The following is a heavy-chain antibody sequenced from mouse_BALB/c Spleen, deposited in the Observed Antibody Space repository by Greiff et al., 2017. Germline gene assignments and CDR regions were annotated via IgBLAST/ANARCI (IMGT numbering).Heavy chain of an antibody. CDR2: INSNGGST. Sequence: EVKVVESGGGLVQPGGSLKLSCAASGFTFSSYGMSWVRQTPDKRLELVATINSNGGSTYYPDSVKGRFTISRDNAKNTLYLQMSSLKSEDTAMYYCARERWDWYFDVWGAGTTVTVSS. CDR1: GFTFSSYG. D-gene: IGHD1-1*02. J-gene: IGHJ1*01. V-gene: IGHV5-6-3*01. CDR3: ARERWDWYFDV.